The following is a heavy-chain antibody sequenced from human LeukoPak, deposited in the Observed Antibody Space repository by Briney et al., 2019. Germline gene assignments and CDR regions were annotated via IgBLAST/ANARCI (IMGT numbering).Heavy chain of an antibody. CDR3: VEVGSRRSGWYDAFDI. CDR1: GFTFSSYA. V-gene: IGHV3-64D*06. J-gene: IGHJ3*02. Sequence: PGGSLRLSCSASGFTFSSYAMHWVRQAPGKGLEYVSAISSNGGSTYYADSVKGRFTISRDNSKNTLYLQMSSLRAEDTAVYYCVEVGSRRSGWYDAFDIWGQGTMVTVSS. D-gene: IGHD6-19*01. CDR2: ISSNGGST.